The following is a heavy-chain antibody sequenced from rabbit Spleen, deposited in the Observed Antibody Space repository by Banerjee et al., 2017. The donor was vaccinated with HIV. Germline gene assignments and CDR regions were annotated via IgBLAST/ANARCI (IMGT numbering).Heavy chain of an antibody. CDR2: NYTSSSST. J-gene: IGHJ6*01. CDR1: GFDLSSYYY. Sequence: QSLEESGGDLVKHGASLTLTCTASGFDLSSYYYMCWVRQAPGKGLELIACNYTSSSSTYYATWEKGRFPCSKSSSTTVTLQMTSLTVADTATYFCARDSSASFSTYGMDLWGQGTLVTVS. D-gene: IGHD6-1*01. V-gene: IGHV1S40*01. CDR3: ARDSSASFSTYGMDL.